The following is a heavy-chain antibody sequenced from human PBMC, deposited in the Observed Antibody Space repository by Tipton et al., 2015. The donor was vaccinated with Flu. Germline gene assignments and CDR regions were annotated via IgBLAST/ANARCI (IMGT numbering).Heavy chain of an antibody. V-gene: IGHV3-7*01. J-gene: IGHJ4*02. CDR1: GFTYSTHW. CDR3: ARTRGGYCSSSSCYADYFDY. Sequence: SLRLSCAASGFTYSTHWMSWVRQAPGKGLEWVANIKQGGSEKYYVDSVKGRFTISRDNAKNSLHLQMNSLRAEDTAVYYCARTRGGYCSSSSCYADYFDYWGQGTLVTVSS. D-gene: IGHD2-2*01. CDR2: IKQGGSEK.